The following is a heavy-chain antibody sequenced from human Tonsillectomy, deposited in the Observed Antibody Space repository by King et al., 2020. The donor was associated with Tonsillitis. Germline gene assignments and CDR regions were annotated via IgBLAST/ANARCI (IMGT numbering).Heavy chain of an antibody. J-gene: IGHJ4*02. CDR3: SRGRERTILCSTGCPKGHPYYFDY. CDR2: ISSSGSSI. Sequence: VQLVESGGGLVQPGGSLRLSCAASGFTFSSYEMNWVRQAPGKGLEWVSYISSSGSSIYYADSMKARFTISRDNAKNSLYLHMNSLRAEDTAVHYCSRGRERTILCSTGCPKGHPYYFDYWGQGTLVTVSS. V-gene: IGHV3-48*03. D-gene: IGHD2-2*01. CDR1: GFTFSSYE.